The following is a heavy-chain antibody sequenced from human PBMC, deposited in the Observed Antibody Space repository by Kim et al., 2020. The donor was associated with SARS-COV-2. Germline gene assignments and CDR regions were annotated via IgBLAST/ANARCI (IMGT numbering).Heavy chain of an antibody. CDR3: AKAPYVVLPAAMDV. CDR1: GDSIRSYY. CDR2: IYHTGYT. Sequence: SETLSLTCAVSGDSIRSYYWNWIRQPPGKGLEWIANIYHTGYTNYNPSLKSRVTISVDKSKNQFSLRLSSVTAADTAVYYCAKAPYVVLPAAMDVWGQGTQVTVSS. D-gene: IGHD2-2*01. J-gene: IGHJ6*02. V-gene: IGHV4-59*01.